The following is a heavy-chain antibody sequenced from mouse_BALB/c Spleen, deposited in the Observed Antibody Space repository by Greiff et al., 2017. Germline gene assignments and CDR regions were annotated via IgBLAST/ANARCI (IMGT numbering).Heavy chain of an antibody. CDR3: ASDYYDYQYYFDY. J-gene: IGHJ2*01. Sequence: QVQLKQSGAELMKPGASVKISCKATGYTFSSYWIEWVKQRPGHGLEWIGEILPGSGSTNYNEKFKGKATFTADTSSNTAYMQLSSLTSEDSAVYYCASDYYDYQYYFDYWGQGTTLTVSS. V-gene: IGHV1-9*01. CDR1: GYTFSSYW. D-gene: IGHD2-4*01. CDR2: ILPGSGST.